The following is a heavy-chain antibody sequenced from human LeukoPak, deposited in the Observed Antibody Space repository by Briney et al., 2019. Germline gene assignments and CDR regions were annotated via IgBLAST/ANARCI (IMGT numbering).Heavy chain of an antibody. J-gene: IGHJ4*02. V-gene: IGHV4-34*01. CDR3: ARRTYYYDSSGYDFDY. D-gene: IGHD3-22*01. Sequence: SSETLSLTCAVYGGSFSGYYWSWIRQPPGKGLEWIGEINHSGSTNYNPSLKSRVTISVDTSKNQFSLKLSSATAADTAVYYCARRTYYYDSSGYDFDYWGQGTLVTVSS. CDR2: INHSGST. CDR1: GGSFSGYY.